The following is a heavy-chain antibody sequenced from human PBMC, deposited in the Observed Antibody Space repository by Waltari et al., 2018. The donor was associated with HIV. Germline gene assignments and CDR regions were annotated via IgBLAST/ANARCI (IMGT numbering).Heavy chain of an antibody. CDR2: SNTNNGVT. J-gene: IGHJ5*02. CDR3: TTYAIFDYANWFDP. D-gene: IGHD3-16*01. V-gene: IGHV1-2*02. Sequence: QLVQSGTEVKRPEASGKISCQPSGYVLFNFYIHWVRQAPGQGLQWGREATGQGRQWLGWSNTNNGVTNFSYDFRGRGSMTWDTALRTSFMELKTLTFDDTAVYYCTTYAIFDYANWFDPWRHGALIIVSS. CDR1: GYVLFNFY.